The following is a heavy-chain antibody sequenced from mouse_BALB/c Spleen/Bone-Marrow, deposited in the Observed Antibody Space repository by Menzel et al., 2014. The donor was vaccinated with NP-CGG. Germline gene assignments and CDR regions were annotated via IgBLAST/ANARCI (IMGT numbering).Heavy chain of an antibody. Sequence: LQQPGSELVRPGASVKLSCKASGYTFTSFWMHWVKQRPGQGLEWIGNIYPGSVSTNYDEKFKRKATLTVDTSSSTAYMQRSSLTSEDSAVYYCTRYVGYAMDYWGQGTSVTVPS. J-gene: IGHJ4*01. CDR3: TRYVGYAMDY. D-gene: IGHD3-3*01. CDR2: IYPGSVST. V-gene: IGHV1S22*01. CDR1: GYTFTSFW.